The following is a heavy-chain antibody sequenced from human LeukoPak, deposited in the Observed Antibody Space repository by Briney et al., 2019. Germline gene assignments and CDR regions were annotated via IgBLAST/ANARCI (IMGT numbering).Heavy chain of an antibody. CDR2: ISSGGGFT. CDR1: GFTFSDYY. J-gene: IGHJ4*02. V-gene: IGHV3-23*01. Sequence: PGGSLRLSCAASGFTFSDYYMSWIRQAPGKGLEWVSTISSGGGFTYYSESVKGRFTISRDSSKSTLCLQMNSLRAEDTAVYYCAKDLRIRAGVPDYWGQGTLVTVSS. CDR3: AKDLRIRAGVPDY. D-gene: IGHD2-8*01.